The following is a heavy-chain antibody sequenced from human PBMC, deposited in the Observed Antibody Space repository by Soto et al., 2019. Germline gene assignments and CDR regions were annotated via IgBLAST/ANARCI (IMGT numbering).Heavy chain of an antibody. Sequence: LRLSCAASGFTLSSYSMNWVRQAPGKGLEWVPSISSSSSYIYYADSVKGRFTISRDNAKNSLYLQMDSLRAEDTAVYYCARDRGGSYYMNAFDIWGQGTMVTVSS. CDR1: GFTLSSYS. CDR2: ISSSSSYI. D-gene: IGHD1-26*01. CDR3: ARDRGGSYYMNAFDI. V-gene: IGHV3-21*01. J-gene: IGHJ3*02.